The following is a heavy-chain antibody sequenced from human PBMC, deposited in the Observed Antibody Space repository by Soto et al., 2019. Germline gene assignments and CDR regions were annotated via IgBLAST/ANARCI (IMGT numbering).Heavy chain of an antibody. V-gene: IGHV1-69*13. CDR3: ARGTMVRGVPFDY. Sequence: SVKVSCKASGGTFSSYAISWVRQAPGQGLEWMGGIIPIFGTANYAQKFQGRVTITADESTSTAYMELSSLRSDDTAVYYCARGTMVRGVPFDYWGQGTLVTVSS. CDR2: IIPIFGTA. J-gene: IGHJ4*02. D-gene: IGHD3-10*01. CDR1: GGTFSSYA.